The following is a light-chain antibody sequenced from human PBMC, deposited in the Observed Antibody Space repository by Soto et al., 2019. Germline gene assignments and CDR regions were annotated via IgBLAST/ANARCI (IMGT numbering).Light chain of an antibody. CDR1: SSDVGGYNY. CDR3: SSYTSTNTVV. J-gene: IGLJ2*01. V-gene: IGLV2-14*03. CDR2: DVS. Sequence: QSALTQPASMSGSPGQSITISCTGTSSDVGGYNYVSWYQQHPGKAPKLMIYDVSNRPSGVSNRFSGSKSGNTASLTISGLQAEDEAEYYCSSYTSTNTVVFGGGTKLTVL.